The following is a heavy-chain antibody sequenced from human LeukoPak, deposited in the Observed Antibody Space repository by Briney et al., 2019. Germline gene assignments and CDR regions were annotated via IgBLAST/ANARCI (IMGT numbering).Heavy chain of an antibody. D-gene: IGHD5-12*01. CDR3: ARGRNIVATTTSPYDY. CDR1: GGSFSGYY. Sequence: KPSETLSLTCAVYGGSFSGYYWSWIRQPPGKGLEWIGEINHSGSTNYNPSLKSRVTISVDTSKNQFSLKLSSVTAADTAVYYCARGRNIVATTTSPYDYWGQGTLVTVSS. CDR2: INHSGST. V-gene: IGHV4-34*01. J-gene: IGHJ4*02.